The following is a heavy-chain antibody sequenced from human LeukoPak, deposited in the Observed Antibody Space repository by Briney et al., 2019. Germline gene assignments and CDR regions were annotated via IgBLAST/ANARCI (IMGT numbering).Heavy chain of an antibody. D-gene: IGHD5-24*01. V-gene: IGHV3-53*01. CDR3: ASGDGYIPARYYFDY. CDR2: IYSGGST. Sequence: PGGSLRLSCAASGFTVSSNYMSWVRQAPGKGLEWVSVIYSGGSTYYADSVKGRFTISRDNSKNTLYLQMNSLRAEDTAVYYCASGDGYIPARYYFDYWGQGTLVTVSS. J-gene: IGHJ4*02. CDR1: GFTVSSNY.